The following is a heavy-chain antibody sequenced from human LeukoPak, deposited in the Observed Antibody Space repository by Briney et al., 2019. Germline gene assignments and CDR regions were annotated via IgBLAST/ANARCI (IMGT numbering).Heavy chain of an antibody. CDR2: ISSSGTTI. CDR3: AREPRYSYGLNGVDV. CDR1: GFTFNNYE. J-gene: IGHJ6*02. V-gene: IGHV3-48*03. D-gene: IGHD5-18*01. Sequence: RGSLRLSCAASGFTFNNYEMNWVRQAPGKGLEWVSYISSSGTTIYYADSVRGRFTISRDNAKNSLSLQMNSLRAEDTAVYYCAREPRYSYGLNGVDVWGQGTTVTVSS.